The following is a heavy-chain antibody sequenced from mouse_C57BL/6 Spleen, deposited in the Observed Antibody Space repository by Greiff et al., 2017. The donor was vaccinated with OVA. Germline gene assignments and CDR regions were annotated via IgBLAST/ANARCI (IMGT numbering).Heavy chain of an antibody. CDR3: ARDDYGSSLNAMDY. CDR2: INYDGSST. Sequence: EVHLVESEGGLVQPGSSMKLSCTASGFTFSDYYMAWVRQVPEKGLEWVANINYDGSSTYYLDSLKSRFIISRDNAKNILYLQMSSLKSEDTATYYCARDDYGSSLNAMDYWGQGTSVTVSS. D-gene: IGHD1-1*01. CDR1: GFTFSDYY. V-gene: IGHV5-16*01. J-gene: IGHJ4*01.